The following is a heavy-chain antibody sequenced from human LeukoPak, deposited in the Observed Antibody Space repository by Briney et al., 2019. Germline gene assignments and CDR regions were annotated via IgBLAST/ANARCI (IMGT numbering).Heavy chain of an antibody. V-gene: IGHV1-69*13. D-gene: IGHD3-22*01. J-gene: IGHJ3*02. Sequence: SVKVSCKASGGTFSSYAISWVRQAPGQGREWMGGIIPIFGTANYARKFQGRVTITADESKSTASMELSSLRAEDTALYFCAKGTYYYDSSGYQDAFDIWGQGTMVTVSS. CDR1: GGTFSSYA. CDR2: IIPIFGTA. CDR3: AKGTYYYDSSGYQDAFDI.